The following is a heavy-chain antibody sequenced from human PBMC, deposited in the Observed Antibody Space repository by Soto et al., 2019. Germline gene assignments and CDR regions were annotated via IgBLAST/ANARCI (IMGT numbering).Heavy chain of an antibody. V-gene: IGHV3-11*01. CDR3: ATGLKDASTRPAFDS. Sequence: QVPLVESGGMSVRPGGALRLSCSGSGFNFSDYYLNWIRHTPGKGLEWVSAILTLESHKYYAASVLGRFSISRDNTRRSVFLQMNNLRVENTAIYFCATGLKDASTRPAFDSWGPGTAVTVSS. CDR1: GFNFSDYY. CDR2: ILTLESHK. D-gene: IGHD1-26*01. J-gene: IGHJ4*02.